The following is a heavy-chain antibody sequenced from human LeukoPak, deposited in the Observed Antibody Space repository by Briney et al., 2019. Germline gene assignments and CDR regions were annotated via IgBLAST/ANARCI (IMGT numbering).Heavy chain of an antibody. CDR3: ARGRGGSWYQFDAFDI. J-gene: IGHJ3*02. D-gene: IGHD6-13*01. V-gene: IGHV1-2*02. CDR1: GYTFTGYY. CDR2: INPNSGGT. Sequence: ASVKVSCKASGYTFTGYYMHWVRQAPGQGLEWMGWINPNSGGTNYAQKFQGRVTMTRNTSISTAYMELSSLRSEDTAVYYCARGRGGSWYQFDAFDIWGQGTMVTVSS.